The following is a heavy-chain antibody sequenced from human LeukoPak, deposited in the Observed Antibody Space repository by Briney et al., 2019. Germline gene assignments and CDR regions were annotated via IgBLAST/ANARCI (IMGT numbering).Heavy chain of an antibody. CDR2: ISSSGSTI. CDR3: ARGMGSSWTYYYYGMDV. CDR1: GFTSSDYY. V-gene: IGHV3-11*01. J-gene: IGHJ6*02. Sequence: PGRSLRLSCAASGFTSSDYYMSWIRQAPGKGLEWVSHISSSGSTIYYADSVKGRFAISRDNAKNSLYLQMNSLRAEDTAVYYCARGMGSSWTYYYYGMDVWGPGTTVTVSS. D-gene: IGHD6-13*01.